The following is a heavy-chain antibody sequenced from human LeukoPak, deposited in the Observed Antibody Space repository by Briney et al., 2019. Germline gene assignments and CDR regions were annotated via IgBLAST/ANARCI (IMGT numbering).Heavy chain of an antibody. CDR2: IYYSGST. Sequence: SETLSLTCTVSGASISSYYWSWIRQPPGKGLEWIGYIYYSGSTNYNPSLKSRVTISVDTSKNQFSLKLSSVTAADTAVYYCARHGVTMVRGVIITPPYYYYYMDVWGKGTTVTISS. V-gene: IGHV4-59*08. D-gene: IGHD3-10*01. CDR3: ARHGVTMVRGVIITPPYYYYYMDV. CDR1: GASISSYY. J-gene: IGHJ6*03.